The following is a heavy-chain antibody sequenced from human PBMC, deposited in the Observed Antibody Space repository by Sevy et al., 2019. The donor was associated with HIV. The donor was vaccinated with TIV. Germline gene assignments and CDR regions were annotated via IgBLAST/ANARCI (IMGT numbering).Heavy chain of an antibody. CDR1: GYTFTSYG. CDR3: ARGRGYYDSSGFESTDY. CDR2: ISAYNGNT. J-gene: IGHJ4*02. D-gene: IGHD3-22*01. V-gene: IGHV1-18*01. Sequence: ASVKVSCKASGYTFTSYGISWVRQAPGQWLEWMGWISAYNGNTNYAQKLQGRVTMTTDTSTSTAYMELRSLRSDDTAVYYCARGRGYYDSSGFESTDYWGQGTLVTVSS.